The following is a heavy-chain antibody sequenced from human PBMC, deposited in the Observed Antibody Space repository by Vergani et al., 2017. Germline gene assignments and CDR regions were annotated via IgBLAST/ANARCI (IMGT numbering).Heavy chain of an antibody. CDR1: GFKFKDYA. CDR2: ITWNGGDT. V-gene: IGHV3-43D*03. J-gene: IGHJ4*02. Sequence: EVQMVESGGGLVKPGGSLRLSCLASGFKFKDYAMHWVRQAPGKGLEWVSLITWNGGDTYYADSLKGRVTVSRDNSKNSVYLEMIGLRVEDTAFYYCTKDKFSSGSKSFEYWGQGSLVTVSS. D-gene: IGHD1-26*01. CDR3: TKDKFSSGSKSFEY.